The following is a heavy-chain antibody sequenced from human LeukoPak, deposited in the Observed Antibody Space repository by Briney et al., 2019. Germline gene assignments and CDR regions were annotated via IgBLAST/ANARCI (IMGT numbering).Heavy chain of an antibody. CDR2: IYPADSDT. Sequence: GGSLKISCQGSGYSFTSYWIGWVRQMPGKGLEWMGIIYPADSDTRYSPSFQGQVTISADKSISTAYLQWSSLKASDTAMYYCARLDIALAEDIPYWGQGTLVSVSS. CDR3: ARLDIALAEDIPY. J-gene: IGHJ4*02. CDR1: GYSFTSYW. D-gene: IGHD6-19*01. V-gene: IGHV5-51*01.